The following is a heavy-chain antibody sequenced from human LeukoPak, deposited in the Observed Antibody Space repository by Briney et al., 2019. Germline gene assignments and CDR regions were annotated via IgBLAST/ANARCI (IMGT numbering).Heavy chain of an antibody. CDR1: GFTFSSYW. CDR3: AKAPLGYCSSTSCFHYWYFDL. D-gene: IGHD2-2*01. J-gene: IGHJ2*01. V-gene: IGHV3-23*01. CDR2: ISGSGGNT. Sequence: GGSLRLSCAASGFTFSSYWMSWVRQAPGKGLEWVSAISGSGGNTYYADSVKGRFTISRDNSKNTLYLQMNSLRAEDTAVYYCAKAPLGYCSSTSCFHYWYFDLWGRGTLVTVSS.